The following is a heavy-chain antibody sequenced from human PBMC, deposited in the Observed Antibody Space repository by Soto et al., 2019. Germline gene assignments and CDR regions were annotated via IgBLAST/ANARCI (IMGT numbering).Heavy chain of an antibody. Sequence: QVQLVESGGGVVQPGRSLRLSCAASGFTFSSYAMHWVRQAPCKGLEWVAVISYDGSNKYYADSVKGRFTISRDNSKNTLYLQMNSLRAEDTAVYYCARDRYYYDSSGYRDLDYWGQGTLVTVSS. CDR3: ARDRYYYDSSGYRDLDY. CDR2: ISYDGSNK. V-gene: IGHV3-30-3*01. J-gene: IGHJ4*02. CDR1: GFTFSSYA. D-gene: IGHD3-22*01.